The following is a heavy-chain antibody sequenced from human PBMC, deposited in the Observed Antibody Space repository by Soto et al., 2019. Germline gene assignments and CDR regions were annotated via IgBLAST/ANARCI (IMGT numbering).Heavy chain of an antibody. V-gene: IGHV3-23*01. D-gene: IGHD3-22*01. Sequence: EVQLLESGGGLVQPGGSLRLSCAASGFTFSSYAMSWVRQAPGKGLEWVSAISGSGGSTYYADSVKGRFTISRDNSKNTLYLQMNSLRAEDTAVYYCAKDGVSGSFAYYYDSDLDYWGQGTLVTVSS. J-gene: IGHJ4*02. CDR2: ISGSGGST. CDR3: AKDGVSGSFAYYYDSDLDY. CDR1: GFTFSSYA.